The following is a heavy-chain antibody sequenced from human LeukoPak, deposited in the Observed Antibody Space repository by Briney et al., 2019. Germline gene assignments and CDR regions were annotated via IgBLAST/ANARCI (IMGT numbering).Heavy chain of an antibody. Sequence: GGFLRLSCVVPGFTFSSYWMSWVRQAPGKGLEWVANIKQDGSEKYYVDSVKGRFTMPRDNAKNSLYLQMNSLRAEDTAVYYCARVQWELRGVGSYFEYWGQGALVTVSS. CDR3: ARVQWELRGVGSYFEY. CDR2: IKQDGSEK. V-gene: IGHV3-7*01. J-gene: IGHJ4*02. CDR1: GFTFSSYW. D-gene: IGHD1-26*01.